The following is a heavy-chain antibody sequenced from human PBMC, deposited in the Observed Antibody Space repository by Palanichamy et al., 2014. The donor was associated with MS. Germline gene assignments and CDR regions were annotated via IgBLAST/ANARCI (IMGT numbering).Heavy chain of an antibody. CDR2: INQSGST. CDR3: ARGKAAGRGYYYSYNGMDV. V-gene: IGHV4-34*01. Sequence: QVQLQQWGAGLLKPSETLSLTCAVYGGSISGYYWNWIRQPPGKGLEWIGDINQSGSTNYNPSLKSRLTISVDTSKNQFSLKLSSATAADTAIYCCARGKAAGRGYYYSYNGMDVWGQGTTVTVSS. CDR1: GGSISGYY. D-gene: IGHD6-19*01. J-gene: IGHJ6*02.